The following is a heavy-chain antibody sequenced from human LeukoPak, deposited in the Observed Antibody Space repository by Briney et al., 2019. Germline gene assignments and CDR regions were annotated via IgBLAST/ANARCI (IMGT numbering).Heavy chain of an antibody. CDR2: ISSSGSTI. CDR1: GFTFSSYE. V-gene: IGHV3-48*03. D-gene: IGHD3-22*01. CDR3: AREGYDSSGNDAFDI. Sequence: GGSLRLSCAASGFTFSSYEMNWVRQAPGKGLEWASYISSSGSTIYYADSVKGRFTISRDNAKNSLYLQMNSLRVEDTAVYYCAREGYDSSGNDAFDIWGQGTMVTVSS. J-gene: IGHJ3*02.